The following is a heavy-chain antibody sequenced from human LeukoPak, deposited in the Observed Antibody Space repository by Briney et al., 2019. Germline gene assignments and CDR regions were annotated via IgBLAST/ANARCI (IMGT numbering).Heavy chain of an antibody. Sequence: KASETLSLTCIVSGYSISSGYYWGWIRQPPGKGLEWIGSIYYSGSTYYNPSLKSRVTISVDTSKNQFSLKLSSVTAADTAVYYCARALLTYYYDSSPSPYFDYWGQGTLVTVSS. D-gene: IGHD3-22*01. CDR1: GYSISSGYY. V-gene: IGHV4-38-2*02. J-gene: IGHJ4*02. CDR3: ARALLTYYYDSSPSPYFDY. CDR2: IYYSGST.